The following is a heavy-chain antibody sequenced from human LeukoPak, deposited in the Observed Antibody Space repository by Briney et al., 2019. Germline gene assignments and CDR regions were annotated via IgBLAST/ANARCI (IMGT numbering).Heavy chain of an antibody. V-gene: IGHV3-48*01. D-gene: IGHD3-3*01. CDR3: ARDRTIFGVVIMDDY. J-gene: IGHJ4*02. CDR1: GFTFSSYS. CDR2: ISSSSSTI. Sequence: GGSLRLSCAASGFTFSSYSMNWVRQAPGKGLEWVSYISSSSSTIYYADSVKGRFTISKDNAKNSLYLRMNSLRAEDTAVYYCARDRTIFGVVIMDDYWGQGTLVTVSS.